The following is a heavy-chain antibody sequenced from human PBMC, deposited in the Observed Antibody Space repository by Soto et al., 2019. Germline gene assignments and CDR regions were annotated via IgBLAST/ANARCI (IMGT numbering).Heavy chain of an antibody. CDR2: ISGSGGST. J-gene: IGHJ6*02. CDR1: GFTFSSYA. V-gene: IGHV3-23*01. Sequence: GGSLRLSCAASGFTFSSYAMSWVRQAPGKGLEWVSAISGSGGSTYYADSVKGRFTISRDNSKNTLYLQMNSLRAEDTAVYYWASGNYDILTGYSMDVWGQGTTVTVSS. CDR3: ASGNYDILTGYSMDV. D-gene: IGHD3-9*01.